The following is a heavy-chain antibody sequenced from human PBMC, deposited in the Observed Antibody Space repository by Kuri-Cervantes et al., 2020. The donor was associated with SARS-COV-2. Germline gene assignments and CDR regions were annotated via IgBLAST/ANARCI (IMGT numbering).Heavy chain of an antibody. CDR1: GGTFSSYA. D-gene: IGHD1-1*01. Sequence: SVKVSCKASGGTFSSYAISWVRQAPGQGLEWMGGIIPIFGTANYAQKFQGRVTITADKSTSTAYMELSSLRSEDTAVYYCAGDLDRELPTGMLVWGPKSPLSHAMDVWGQGATVTVSS. V-gene: IGHV1-69*06. CDR3: AGDLDRELPTGMLVWGPKSPLSHAMDV. CDR2: IIPIFGTA. J-gene: IGHJ6*02.